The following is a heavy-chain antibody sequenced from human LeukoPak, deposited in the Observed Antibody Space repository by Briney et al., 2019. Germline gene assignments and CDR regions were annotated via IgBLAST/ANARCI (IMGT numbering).Heavy chain of an antibody. CDR2: ISGSGGTT. Sequence: GGSLRLSCAASGFAFSSYAMSWVRQAPGKGLEWVSAISGSGGTTYYADSVKGRFTISRDNSKNTLYLQMNSLRAEDTAVYYCAKDRGMFLVGYLDYWGQGTLVTVSS. J-gene: IGHJ4*02. CDR1: GFAFSSYA. CDR3: AKDRGMFLVGYLDY. V-gene: IGHV3-23*01. D-gene: IGHD2-15*01.